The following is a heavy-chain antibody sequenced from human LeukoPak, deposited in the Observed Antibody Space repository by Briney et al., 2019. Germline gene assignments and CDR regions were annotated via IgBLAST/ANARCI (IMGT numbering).Heavy chain of an antibody. Sequence: PSETLSLTCTVSGGSISSYYWSWIRQPPGKGLEWIGYINYSGSTNYNPSLKSRVTISVDTSKNQFSLKLSSVTAADTAVYYCARHFSYGSGSPFYFDYWGQGTLVTVSS. D-gene: IGHD3-10*01. CDR2: INYSGST. J-gene: IGHJ4*02. CDR3: ARHFSYGSGSPFYFDY. V-gene: IGHV4-59*08. CDR1: GGSISSYY.